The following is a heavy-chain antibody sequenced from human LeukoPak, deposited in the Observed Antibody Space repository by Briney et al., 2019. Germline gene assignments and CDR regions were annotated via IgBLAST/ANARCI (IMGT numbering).Heavy chain of an antibody. V-gene: IGHV3-20*04. J-gene: IGHJ4*02. Sequence: GGSLRLSCAASGFTLDEYGISWVRQAPGKGLEWVSDINWNGGSTGYADSVKGRFTISRDNAKNTLYMQMNSLRAEDTALYYCARDPILIVGASKVGYFDYWGQGTLVTVSS. CDR1: GFTLDEYG. CDR2: INWNGGST. CDR3: ARDPILIVGASKVGYFDY. D-gene: IGHD1-26*01.